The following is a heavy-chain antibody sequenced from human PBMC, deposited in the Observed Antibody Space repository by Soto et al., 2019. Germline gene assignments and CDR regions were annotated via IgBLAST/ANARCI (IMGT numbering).Heavy chain of an antibody. CDR3: ARPSSGWYRRLDAFDI. V-gene: IGHV5-51*01. CDR2: IYPGDSDT. CDR1: GYSFTSYC. J-gene: IGHJ3*02. Sequence: PGESLKISCKGSGYSFTSYCIGLVLQMPGKGLEWMWIIYPGDSDTRYSPSFQGQVTISADKSISTAYLQWSSLKASDTAMYYCARPSSGWYRRLDAFDIWGQGTMVTVSS. D-gene: IGHD6-19*01.